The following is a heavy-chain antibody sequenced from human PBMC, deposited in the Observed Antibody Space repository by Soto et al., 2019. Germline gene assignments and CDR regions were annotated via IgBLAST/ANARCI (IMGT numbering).Heavy chain of an antibody. D-gene: IGHD5-12*01. CDR1: GGSISSGGYY. V-gene: IGHV4-31*03. CDR3: ATEVATAYNAEYFQH. J-gene: IGHJ1*01. Sequence: SETLSLTCTVSGGSISSGGYYWSWILQHPGKGLEWIGYIYYSGSTYYNPSLKSRVTISVDTSKNQFSLKLSSVTAADTAVYYCATEVATAYNAEYFQHWGQGTLVTVS. CDR2: IYYSGST.